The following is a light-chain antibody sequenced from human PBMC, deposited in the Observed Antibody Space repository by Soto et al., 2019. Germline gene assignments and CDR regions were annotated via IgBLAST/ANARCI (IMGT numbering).Light chain of an antibody. Sequence: QYALTQPASVSGSPGQSITISCTGTSSDVGGYNYVSWYQQHPGKAPKLMIYEVSNRPSGVSNRFSGSKSGNTASLTISGLQAEDDADYYCSSYTSNTTHVVFGGGTQLTVL. CDR3: SSYTSNTTHVV. V-gene: IGLV2-14*01. CDR2: EVS. CDR1: SSDVGGYNY. J-gene: IGLJ2*01.